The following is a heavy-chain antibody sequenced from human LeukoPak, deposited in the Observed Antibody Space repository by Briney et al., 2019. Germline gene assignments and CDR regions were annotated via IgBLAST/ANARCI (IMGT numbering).Heavy chain of an antibody. J-gene: IGHJ4*02. Sequence: SETLSLTCTVSGGSISSGSYDWYWIRQPAGKGLEWIGHIYTSGSSNYSPSLKSRVTISVDTSKNQFSLKLTSVTAADTAVYYCTKGRGIWGRGTLVTVSS. V-gene: IGHV4-61*09. CDR2: IYTSGSS. CDR1: GGSISSGSYD. D-gene: IGHD3-10*01. CDR3: TKGRGI.